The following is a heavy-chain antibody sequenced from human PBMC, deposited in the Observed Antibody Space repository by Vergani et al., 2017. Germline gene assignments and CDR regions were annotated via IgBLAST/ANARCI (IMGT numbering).Heavy chain of an antibody. CDR1: GFTFSTYA. Sequence: EVHLLESGGGLRQPGGSLKLSCAASGFTFSTYAMSWVRQVPGKGLEWVATIDNSGRSIYYTDSVKGRFTISRDNSKSTLFLQMNSLSAEDTALYYCAKSRSSLDLWGEHCQHWGRGTLVTVSS. D-gene: IGHD3-16*01. CDR2: IDNSGRSI. CDR3: AKSRSSLDLWGEHCQH. J-gene: IGHJ1*01. V-gene: IGHV3-23*01.